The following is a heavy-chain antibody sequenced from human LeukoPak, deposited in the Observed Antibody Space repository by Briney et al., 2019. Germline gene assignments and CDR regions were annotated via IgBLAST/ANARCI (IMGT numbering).Heavy chain of an antibody. V-gene: IGHV1-18*01. J-gene: IGHJ3*01. CDR3: ARGVVYYDSSGYAPD. CDR2: ISAYNGNT. CDR1: GYTFTSYG. D-gene: IGHD3-22*01. Sequence: GASVKVSCKASGYTFTSYGISWVRQAPGQGLEWMGWISAYNGNTNYAQKLQGRVTMTTDTSTSTAYMELSSLRSEDTAVYYCARGVVYYDSSGYAPDWGQGTMVTVSS.